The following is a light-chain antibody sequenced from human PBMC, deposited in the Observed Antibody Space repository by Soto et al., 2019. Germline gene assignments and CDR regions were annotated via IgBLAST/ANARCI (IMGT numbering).Light chain of an antibody. CDR2: AAS. V-gene: IGKV3-11*01. J-gene: IGKJ3*01. CDR1: QSVSSS. CDR3: QQRYNWPLEVT. Sequence: EIVLTQSPDTLSLSPGERATLSCRASQSVSSSLAWYQQKPGQAPRLLIYAASNRATGIPARFSGSGSGTDFTLTISSLEPEDFAVYYCQQRYNWPLEVTFRPGTKVDIK.